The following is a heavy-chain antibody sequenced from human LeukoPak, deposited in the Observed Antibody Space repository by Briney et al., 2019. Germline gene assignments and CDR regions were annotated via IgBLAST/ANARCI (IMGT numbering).Heavy chain of an antibody. Sequence: ASVTVSCKASGYTFTGYYMHWVRQAPGQGREWMGWINPNSGGTNYAQKFQGRVTMTRDTSISTAYMELSRLRSDDTAVYYCARVGATVTTIDYWGEGTLVTVSS. CDR2: INPNSGGT. CDR1: GYTFTGYY. J-gene: IGHJ4*02. V-gene: IGHV1-2*02. CDR3: ARVGATVTTIDY. D-gene: IGHD4-17*01.